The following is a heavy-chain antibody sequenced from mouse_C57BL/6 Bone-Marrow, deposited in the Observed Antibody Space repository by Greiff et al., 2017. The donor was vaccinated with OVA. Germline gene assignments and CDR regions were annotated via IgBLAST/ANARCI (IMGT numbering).Heavy chain of an antibody. CDR1: GYTFTSYW. V-gene: IGHV1-55*01. J-gene: IGHJ3*01. Sequence: VKLQQPGAELVKPGASVKMSCKASGYTFTSYWITWVKQRPGQGLEWIGDIYPGSGSTNYNEKFKSKATLTVDTSSSTAYMQLSSLTSEDSAVYYCARNHGNYGGDPPWFAYWGQGTLVTVSA. D-gene: IGHD2-1*01. CDR2: IYPGSGST. CDR3: ARNHGNYGGDPPWFAY.